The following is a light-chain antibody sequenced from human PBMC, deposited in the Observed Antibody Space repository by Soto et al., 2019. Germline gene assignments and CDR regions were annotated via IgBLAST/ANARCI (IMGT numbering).Light chain of an antibody. CDR3: QQYHDWPLT. CDR2: GAS. CDR1: QTISTN. V-gene: IGKV3D-15*01. Sequence: EIEMAQSPTTLSVSPGERGTLSCRASQTISTNLAWYQQKPGQAPRLLIYGASTRATGLPARFSGNGSGTDFTLTMSSLQCEDFAVYYCQQYHDWPLTFGQGTRVDIK. J-gene: IGKJ1*01.